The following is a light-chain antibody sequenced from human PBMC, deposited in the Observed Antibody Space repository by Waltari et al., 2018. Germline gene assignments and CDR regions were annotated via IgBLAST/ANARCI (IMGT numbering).Light chain of an antibody. CDR3: QQRSNWPT. CDR2: DAS. J-gene: IGKJ1*01. CDR1: QSVSSY. Sequence: EIVLTQSPATLSLSPGERATLSCRASQSVSSYLAWYKQKPGQAPRLLSYDASNRATGIPARFSGSGSGTDFTLTISSLEPEDFAVYYCQQRSNWPTFGQGTKVEIK. V-gene: IGKV3-11*01.